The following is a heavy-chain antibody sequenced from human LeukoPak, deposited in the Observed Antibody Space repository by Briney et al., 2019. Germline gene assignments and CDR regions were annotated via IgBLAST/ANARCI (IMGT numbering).Heavy chain of an antibody. V-gene: IGHV4-34*01. J-gene: IGHJ4*02. CDR2: INHSGST. CDR1: GGSFSGYY. CDR3: ASNLYSSGWYSGFTFDY. Sequence: SETLSLTCAVYGGSFSGYYWSWIRQPPGKGLEWIGEINHSGSTNYNPSLKSRVTISVDTSKNQFSLKLSSVTAADTAVYYCASNLYSSGWYSGFTFDYWGQGTLVTVSS. D-gene: IGHD6-19*01.